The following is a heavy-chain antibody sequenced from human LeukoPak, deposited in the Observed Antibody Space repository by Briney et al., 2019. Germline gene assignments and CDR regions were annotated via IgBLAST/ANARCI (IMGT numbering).Heavy chain of an antibody. CDR2: IIPILGIA. V-gene: IGHV1-69*04. D-gene: IGHD4-17*01. CDR3: ARGYGDYLYYFDY. CDR1: GGTFSSYA. Sequence: SVKVSCKASGGTFSSYAISWVRQARGQGLEWMGRIIPILGIANYAQKFQGRVTITADKSTSTAYMELSSLRSEDTAVYYCARGYGDYLYYFDYWGQGTLVTVSS. J-gene: IGHJ4*02.